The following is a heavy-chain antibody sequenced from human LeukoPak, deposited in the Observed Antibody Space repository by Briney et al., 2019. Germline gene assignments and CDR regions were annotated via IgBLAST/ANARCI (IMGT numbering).Heavy chain of an antibody. J-gene: IGHJ4*02. CDR3: ARDLSSGGSCYGY. Sequence: ASVKVSCKASGYTFTSYAMHWVRQAPGQRLEWMGWINAGNGNTKYSQKFQGRVTITRDTSASTAYMELSSLRSEDTAVYYCARDLSSGGSCYGYWGQGTLVTVSS. CDR1: GYTFTSYA. V-gene: IGHV1-3*01. D-gene: IGHD2-15*01. CDR2: INAGNGNT.